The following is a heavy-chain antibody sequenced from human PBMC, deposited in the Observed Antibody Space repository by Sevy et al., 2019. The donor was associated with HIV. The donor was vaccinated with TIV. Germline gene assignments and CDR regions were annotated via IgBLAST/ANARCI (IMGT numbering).Heavy chain of an antibody. Sequence: GGSLRLSCAASAFPFSYYAMHWVRQAPGKGLEWVALISYDGRNKYYVDSVKGRFTISRDNSKNMFYVQMNSLRGEDTAVYYCGREGSQWELDYWGQGTQVTVS. CDR1: AFPFSYYA. J-gene: IGHJ4*02. CDR2: ISYDGRNK. CDR3: GREGSQWELDY. V-gene: IGHV3-30*04. D-gene: IGHD1-26*01.